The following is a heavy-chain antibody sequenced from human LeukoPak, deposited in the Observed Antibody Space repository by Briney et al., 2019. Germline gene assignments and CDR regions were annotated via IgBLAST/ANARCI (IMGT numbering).Heavy chain of an antibody. D-gene: IGHD1-26*01. V-gene: IGHV3-21*01. CDR2: ISSSSDYI. J-gene: IGHJ4*02. CDR1: GFIFSASN. CDR3: ARGGGIVGTTHFDY. Sequence: GGSLRLSCAASGFIFSASNINWVRQAPGKGLEWVPYISSSSDYIYYADSVKGRFTISRDNAKNSLYLQMNSLRAEDTAVYYCARGGGIVGTTHFDYWGQGTLVTVSS.